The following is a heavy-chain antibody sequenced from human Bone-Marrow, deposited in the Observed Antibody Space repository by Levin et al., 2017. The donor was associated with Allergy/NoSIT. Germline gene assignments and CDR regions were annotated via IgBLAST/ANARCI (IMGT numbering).Heavy chain of an antibody. V-gene: IGHV4-39*01. CDR3: ARHGPAYYNDWSDAFDI. D-gene: IGHD3-9*01. Sequence: SCTVSGGSISSSYYWGWIRQPPGRGLEWIAYIYYSGTSYYNPSLGSRVTISVDTSKNQLSLKMSSVTAADTAVYYCARHGPAYYNDWSDAFDIWGQGTMVTVSS. CDR1: GGSISSSYY. CDR2: IYYSGTS. J-gene: IGHJ3*02.